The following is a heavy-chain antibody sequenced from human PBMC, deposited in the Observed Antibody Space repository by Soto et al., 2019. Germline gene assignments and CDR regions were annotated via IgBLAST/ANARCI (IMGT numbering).Heavy chain of an antibody. V-gene: IGHV4-59*08. CDR1: GGSISSYY. CDR3: ARLGGSSWYYVDY. D-gene: IGHD6-13*01. J-gene: IGHJ4*02. Sequence: SETLSLTCTVSGGSISSYYWSWIRQPPGKGLEWIGYIYYSGSTNYNPSLKSRVTISVDTSKNQFSLKLSSVTAADTAVYYCARLGGSSWYYVDYWGQGTLVTVSS. CDR2: IYYSGST.